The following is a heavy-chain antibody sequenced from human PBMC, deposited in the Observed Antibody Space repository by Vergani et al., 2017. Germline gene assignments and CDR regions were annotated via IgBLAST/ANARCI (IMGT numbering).Heavy chain of an antibody. Sequence: QVQLQESGPGLVKSSETLSLTCSVSFDSIRNLYCNWIRPPPGKGLEWVGSIHYSENTNYNPSLKTRVTISVDTSKIQFSLTLTSVTAADTAVYYCASDTHSGQRADRWGQGILVTVTS. D-gene: IGHD6-19*01. CDR1: FDSIRNLY. CDR3: ASDTHSGQRADR. J-gene: IGHJ5*02. V-gene: IGHV4-59*11. CDR2: IHYSENT.